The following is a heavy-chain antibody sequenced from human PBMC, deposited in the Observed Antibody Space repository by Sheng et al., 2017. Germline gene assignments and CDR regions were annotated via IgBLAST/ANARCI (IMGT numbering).Heavy chain of an antibody. Sequence: QVQLQESGPGLVKPSETLSLTCTVSGGSISSYYWSWIRQPAGKGLEWIGRIYTSGSTNYNPSLKSRVTMSVDTSKNQFSLKLSSVTAADTAVYYCARGGYSSGWYVAFDIWGQGTMVTVSS. CDR3: ARGGYSSGWYVAFDI. J-gene: IGHJ3*02. CDR1: GGSISSYY. V-gene: IGHV4-4*07. CDR2: IYTSGST. D-gene: IGHD6-19*01.